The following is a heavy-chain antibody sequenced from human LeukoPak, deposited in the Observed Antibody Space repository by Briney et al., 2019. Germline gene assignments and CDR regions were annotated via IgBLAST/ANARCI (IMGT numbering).Heavy chain of an antibody. Sequence: PGGSLRLSCAGSGFTFSNAWMNWVRQAPGKGLEWVGHIKSKVDGGTTDYAAPVKGRFTISRDDPKNTVYLQMNSLKTEDTAVYYCSTGGYYEDYWGQGTLVTVSS. V-gene: IGHV3-15*07. CDR2: IKSKVDGGTT. CDR3: STGGYYEDY. CDR1: GFTFSNAW. J-gene: IGHJ4*02. D-gene: IGHD3-22*01.